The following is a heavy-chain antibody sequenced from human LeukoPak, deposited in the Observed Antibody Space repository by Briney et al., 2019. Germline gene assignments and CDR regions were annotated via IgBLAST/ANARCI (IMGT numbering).Heavy chain of an antibody. D-gene: IGHD2-21*01. CDR2: IYHNGST. J-gene: IGHJ4*02. CDR3: ARVDCYEGLDY. V-gene: IGHV4-4*02. CDR1: GVSISSDNW. Sequence: PSETLSLTCAVSGVSISSDNWGSWVRQPPGRGLEWLGEIYHNGSTNHNPSLKSRVTISVDKSNNLFSLKLSSVTAADTAVYYCARVDCYEGLDYCGQGALVTVSS.